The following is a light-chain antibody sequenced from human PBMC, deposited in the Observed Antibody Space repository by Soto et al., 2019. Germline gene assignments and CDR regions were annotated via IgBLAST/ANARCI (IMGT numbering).Light chain of an antibody. CDR3: QQYNSYWT. Sequence: IQMTQSNSTLSASAGDTVTITCRASQSIVTWLAWYEQXPGKAPQLLIFDASSLRTGVPSRFSGSGSGTEFTLTICSLQPDDFATYYCQQYNSYWTFGQGTNVDIK. CDR1: QSIVTW. V-gene: IGKV1-5*01. J-gene: IGKJ1*01. CDR2: DAS.